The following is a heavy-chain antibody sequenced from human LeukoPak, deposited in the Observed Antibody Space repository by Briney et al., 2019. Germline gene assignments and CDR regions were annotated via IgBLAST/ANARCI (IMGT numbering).Heavy chain of an antibody. CDR1: GGSISSSSYY. CDR3: ARLVVSFYVTNNFWVYFDY. J-gene: IGHJ4*02. Sequence: PSETLSLTCTVSGGSISSSSYYWGWIRQPPGKGLEWIGSIYYSGSTYYNPSLKSRVTISVDTSKNQFSLKLSSVTAADTAVYYCARLVVSFYVTNNFWVYFDYWGQGTLVTISS. D-gene: IGHD3-3*01. CDR2: IYYSGST. V-gene: IGHV4-39*01.